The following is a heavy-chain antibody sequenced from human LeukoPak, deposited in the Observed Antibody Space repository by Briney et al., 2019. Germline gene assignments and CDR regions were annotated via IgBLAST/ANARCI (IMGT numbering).Heavy chain of an antibody. V-gene: IGHV3-74*01. D-gene: IGHD2-15*01. CDR1: GFTFSNYW. CDR2: INNDASSL. J-gene: IGHJ6*02. Sequence: GGSLRLSCAASGFTFSNYWMHWVRQAPGKGLVWVSRINNDASSLRYADSVKGRFTISRDNAKNTLYLQMNSQRVEDTAVYYCARDGYCSGGSCYGMDVWGQGTTVTVSS. CDR3: ARDGYCSGGSCYGMDV.